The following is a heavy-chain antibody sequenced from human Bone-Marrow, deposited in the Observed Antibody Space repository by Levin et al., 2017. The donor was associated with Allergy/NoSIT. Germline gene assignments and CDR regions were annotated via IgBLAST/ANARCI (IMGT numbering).Heavy chain of an antibody. CDR1: GFTVSNNY. V-gene: IGHV3-53*01. CDR2: IYSVGTT. CDR3: TGGPSGVRG. D-gene: IGHD3-16*01. Sequence: GGSLRLSCAVSGFTVSNNYMSWVRQAPGAGLEWVSLIYSVGTTYYADSVKGRFTISRDNSRNTLYLQRNSLRAEDPAVYYCTGGPSGVRGWGQGTLVTVSS. J-gene: IGHJ4*02.